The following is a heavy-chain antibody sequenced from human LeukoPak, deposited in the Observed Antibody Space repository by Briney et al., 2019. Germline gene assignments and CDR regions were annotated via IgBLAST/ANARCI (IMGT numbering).Heavy chain of an antibody. Sequence: ASVKVSCKASGYTSTGYYMHWVRQAPGQGLEWMGWINPNSGGTNYAQKFQGWVTMTRDTSITTAYMELSRLRSDDTAVYHCARGVGGFSPYYGMDVWGQGTTVTVSS. CDR1: GYTSTGYY. CDR3: ARGVGGFSPYYGMDV. J-gene: IGHJ6*02. V-gene: IGHV1-2*04. CDR2: INPNSGGT. D-gene: IGHD3-16*01.